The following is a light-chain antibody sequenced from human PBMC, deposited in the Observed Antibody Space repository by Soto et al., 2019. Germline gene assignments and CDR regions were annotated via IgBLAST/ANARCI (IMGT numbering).Light chain of an antibody. CDR2: SAS. CDR1: QSILFTSNNKNY. V-gene: IGKV4-1*01. J-gene: IGKJ2*01. Sequence: DIVMTQSPDSLAVSLGERAAINCKSSQSILFTSNNKNYLAWYQQKPGQPPKLLIYSASTRESGVPDRFSGSGSGTDFTLTISSLQAEDVAVYYCQQYYPTPPYTFVQGTKVEIK. CDR3: QQYYPTPPYT.